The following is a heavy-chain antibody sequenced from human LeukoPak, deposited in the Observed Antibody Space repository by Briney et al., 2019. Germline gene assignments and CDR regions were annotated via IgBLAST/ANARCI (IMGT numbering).Heavy chain of an antibody. V-gene: IGHV3-30-3*01. J-gene: IGHJ4*02. D-gene: IGHD3-22*01. Sequence: GGSLRLSCAASGFTFSSYAMHWVRQAPGKGLEWVAVISYDGSNKYYADSVKGRFTISRDNSKNTLYLQMNSLRAEDTAVYYCAKGKSYDSTATDYWGQGTLVTVSS. CDR2: ISYDGSNK. CDR3: AKGKSYDSTATDY. CDR1: GFTFSSYA.